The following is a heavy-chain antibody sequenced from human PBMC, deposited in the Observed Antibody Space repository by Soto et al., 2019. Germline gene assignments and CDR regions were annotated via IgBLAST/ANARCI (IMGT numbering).Heavy chain of an antibody. CDR3: ARERVAGNDGMDV. V-gene: IGHV3-21*01. J-gene: IGHJ6*02. CDR2: ISSSSSYI. Sequence: GGSLRLSCAAPGFTFSSYSMNWVRQAPGKGLEWVSSISSSSSYIYYADSVKGRFTISRDNAKNSLYLQMNSLRAEDTAVYYCARERVAGNDGMDVWGQGTTVTVSS. CDR1: GFTFSSYS. D-gene: IGHD1-1*01.